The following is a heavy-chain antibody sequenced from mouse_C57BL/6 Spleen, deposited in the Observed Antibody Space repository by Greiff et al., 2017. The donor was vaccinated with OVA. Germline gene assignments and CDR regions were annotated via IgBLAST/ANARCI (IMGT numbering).Heavy chain of an antibody. J-gene: IGHJ4*01. Sequence: VQLQQSVAELVRPGASVKLSCTASGFNITNTYMHWVKQRPEQGLEWIGRIDPANGNTKYAPKFPGKATLTADTSSNTAYLQLSSLTSEDTAIYYCARSGITTVVPYYYAIDYWGQGTSVTVSS. CDR3: ARSGITTVVPYYYAIDY. D-gene: IGHD1-1*01. CDR2: IDPANGNT. CDR1: GFNITNTY. V-gene: IGHV14-3*01.